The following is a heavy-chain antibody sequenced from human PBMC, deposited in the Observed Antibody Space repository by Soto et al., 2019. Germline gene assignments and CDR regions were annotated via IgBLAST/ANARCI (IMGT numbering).Heavy chain of an antibody. CDR3: ARDALWLRFWYFDL. Sequence: QVQLQESGPGLVKPSQTLSLTCTVSGGSISSGGYYWSWIRQHPGKGLEWIGYIYYSGSTYYNPSHKRRVTXXGXTXXNQFSLKLSSVTAADTAVYYCARDALWLRFWYFDLWGRGTLVTVSS. CDR1: GGSISSGGYY. D-gene: IGHD3-10*01. J-gene: IGHJ2*01. V-gene: IGHV4-31*03. CDR2: IYYSGST.